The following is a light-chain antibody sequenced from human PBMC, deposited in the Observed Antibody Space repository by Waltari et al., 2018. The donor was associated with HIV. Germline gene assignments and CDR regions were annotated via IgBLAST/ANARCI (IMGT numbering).Light chain of an antibody. Sequence: QSVLTQPPPVSGTPGQNVTISCSGSSPTIGSNIVNWYQQLPGAAPKLLIYTNDQRPSGVPDRFSGSKSGTSASLAISGLQSADEANYYCAAWDDSLNGMFGGGTKLTVL. J-gene: IGLJ3*02. CDR2: TND. CDR1: SPTIGSNI. CDR3: AAWDDSLNGM. V-gene: IGLV1-44*01.